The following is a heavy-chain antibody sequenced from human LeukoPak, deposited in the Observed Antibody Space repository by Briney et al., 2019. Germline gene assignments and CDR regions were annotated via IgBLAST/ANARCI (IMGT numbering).Heavy chain of an antibody. CDR3: ARGGVDIVATIRSYYFDY. CDR1: GYTFTGYY. V-gene: IGHV1-2*02. CDR2: INPNSGGT. D-gene: IGHD5-12*01. J-gene: IGHJ4*02. Sequence: RASVKVSCKSSGYTFTGYYLHWVRQAPGQGLELMGWINPNSGGTNYAQKFQDRVTMTRDTSITTAYMQLSRLRSDNTAVYYVARGGVDIVATIRSYYFDYWGQGTLVTVSS.